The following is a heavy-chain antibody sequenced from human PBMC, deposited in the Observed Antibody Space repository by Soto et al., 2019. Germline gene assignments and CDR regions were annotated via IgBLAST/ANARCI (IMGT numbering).Heavy chain of an antibody. CDR2: IYPGDSDT. CDR3: ATSPPRDGYNLGGFDY. CDR1: GYNFTSYW. J-gene: IGHJ4*02. V-gene: IGHV5-51*01. D-gene: IGHD3-16*01. Sequence: GESLKISCKGSGYNFTSYWIGWVRQMPGKGLECMGIIYPGDSDTRYSPSFQGQVTISADQSITTAYLQWGSLKASDTAMYYCATSPPRDGYNLGGFDYWGQGTPVTVSS.